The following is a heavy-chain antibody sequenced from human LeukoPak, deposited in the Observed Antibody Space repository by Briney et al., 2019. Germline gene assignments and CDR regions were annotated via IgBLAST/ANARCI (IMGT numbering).Heavy chain of an antibody. CDR2: ISGSGGGT. CDR1: GFTFSTYA. D-gene: IGHD6-19*01. V-gene: IGHV3-23*01. Sequence: PGGSLRLSCAASGFTFSTYAMSWVRQAPGKGLEWVSAISGSGGGTYYADSVRGRFTISRDNSKNTLYLQMNSLRAEDTAVYYCAKVRGRSSGRYRVLFYGMDVWGQGTTVTVSS. J-gene: IGHJ6*02. CDR3: AKVRGRSSGRYRVLFYGMDV.